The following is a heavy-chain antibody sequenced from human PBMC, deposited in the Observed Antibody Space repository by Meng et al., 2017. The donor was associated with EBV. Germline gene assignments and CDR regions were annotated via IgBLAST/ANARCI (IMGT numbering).Heavy chain of an antibody. D-gene: IGHD3-22*01. J-gene: IGHJ4*02. CDR2: INTNTGNP. V-gene: IGHV7-4-1*02. CDR1: GYTFTSYP. CDR3: AREGVGYYDSSGLSSYFDY. Sequence: QGQLVQSGSELKKPGASVKVSCKASGYTFTSYPMNWVRQAPGQGLEWMGWINTNTGNPTYAQGFTGRFVFSLDTSVSTAYLQISSLKAEDTAVYYCAREGVGYYDSSGLSSYFDYWGQGTLVTVSS.